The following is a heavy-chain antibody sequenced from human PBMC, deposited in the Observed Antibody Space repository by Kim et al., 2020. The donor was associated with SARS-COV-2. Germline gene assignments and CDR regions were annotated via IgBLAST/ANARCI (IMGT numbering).Heavy chain of an antibody. CDR2: IYYSGST. CDR1: GGSISSYY. V-gene: IGHV4-59*13. D-gene: IGHD4-17*01. J-gene: IGHJ5*02. Sequence: SETLSLTCTVSGGSISSYYWSRIRQPPGKGLEWIGYIYYSGSTNYNPSLKSRVTISVDTSKNQFSLKLSSVTAADTAVYYCARVVVGLATVTTDNWFDPWGQGTLVTVSS. CDR3: ARVVVGLATVTTDNWFDP.